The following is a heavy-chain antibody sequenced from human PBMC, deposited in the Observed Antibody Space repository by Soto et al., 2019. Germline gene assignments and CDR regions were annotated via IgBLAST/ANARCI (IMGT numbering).Heavy chain of an antibody. CDR1: GFTFSSYA. J-gene: IGHJ6*02. CDR2: ISYDGSNK. Sequence: GGSLRLSCAASGFTFSSYAMHWVRQAPGKGLEWVAVISYDGSNKYYADSVKGRFTISRDNSKNTLYLQMNSLRAEDTAVYYCARYWFGGGYYYGMDVWGQGTTVTVSS. D-gene: IGHD3-10*01. V-gene: IGHV3-30-3*01. CDR3: ARYWFGGGYYYGMDV.